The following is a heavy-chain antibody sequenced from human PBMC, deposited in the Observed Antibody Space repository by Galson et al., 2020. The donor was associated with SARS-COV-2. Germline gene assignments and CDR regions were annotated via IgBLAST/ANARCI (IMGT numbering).Heavy chain of an antibody. CDR3: AKGLYYGGNSKLDDVDY. D-gene: IGHD4-17*01. J-gene: IGHJ4*02. V-gene: IGHV3-23*01. Sequence: GGSLRLSCAASGLTFSSYAMSWVRQAPGKGLEWVSAISGSGGSTYYADSVKGRFTISRDNSKNTLYLQMNSLRAEDTAVYYCAKGLYYGGNSKLDDVDYWGQGTLVTVSS. CDR1: GLTFSSYA. CDR2: ISGSGGST.